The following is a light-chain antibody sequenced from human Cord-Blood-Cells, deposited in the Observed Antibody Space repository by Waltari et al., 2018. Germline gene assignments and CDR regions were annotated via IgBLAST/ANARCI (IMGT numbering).Light chain of an antibody. Sequence: QSALTQPRSVSGSPGQSVTLSCTGTSSDVGGYNYVSWYQQHPAKAPKLMIYDVSTRPSGVPDRFSGSKSGNTASLTISGLQAEDEADYYCCSYAGSYTPWVFGGGTKLTVL. CDR3: CSYAGSYTPWV. V-gene: IGLV2-11*01. J-gene: IGLJ3*02. CDR2: DVS. CDR1: SSDVGGYNY.